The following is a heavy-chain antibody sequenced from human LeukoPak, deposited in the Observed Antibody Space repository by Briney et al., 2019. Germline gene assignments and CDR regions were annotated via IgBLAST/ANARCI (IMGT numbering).Heavy chain of an antibody. D-gene: IGHD6-6*01. Sequence: PSETLSLTCTVSGRSITSYYWTYIRQPAGKGLEWIGRIHTSGSTNYNPSLKSRVTMSVDTSKNQFSLNLSSVTAADTAMYYCAREFSGTSIAARVFDSWGQGTLVPVSS. CDR2: IHTSGST. CDR1: GRSITSYY. CDR3: AREFSGTSIAARVFDS. J-gene: IGHJ4*02. V-gene: IGHV4-4*07.